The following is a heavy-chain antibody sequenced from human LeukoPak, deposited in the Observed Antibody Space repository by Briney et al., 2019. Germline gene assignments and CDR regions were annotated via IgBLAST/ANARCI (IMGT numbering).Heavy chain of an antibody. CDR2: ISYDGCNK. Sequence: GGSLRLSCAASGFTFSDYEMNWVRQAPGKGLEWVAVISYDGCNKYYADSVKGRFTISRDNSKNTLYLQMNSLRAEDTAVYFCARDSQSGDGFLDYWGQGTLVTVSS. J-gene: IGHJ4*02. CDR3: ARDSQSGDGFLDY. V-gene: IGHV3-30*04. CDR1: GFTFSDYE. D-gene: IGHD3-10*01.